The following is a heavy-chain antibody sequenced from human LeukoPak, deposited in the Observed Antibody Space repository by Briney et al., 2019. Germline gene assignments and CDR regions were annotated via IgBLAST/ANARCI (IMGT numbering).Heavy chain of an antibody. Sequence: GASVKVSCMTSGYTFTAYYINWVRQAPGQGLEWLGWINPSSGDTNYAQNFQGRVTMTGDTSINTAYMELSSLTSDDTAVYYCASAQMKLATIGWGQGTLVTVSS. D-gene: IGHD5-24*01. CDR1: GYTFTAYY. V-gene: IGHV1-2*02. CDR3: ASAQMKLATIG. CDR2: INPSSGDT. J-gene: IGHJ4*02.